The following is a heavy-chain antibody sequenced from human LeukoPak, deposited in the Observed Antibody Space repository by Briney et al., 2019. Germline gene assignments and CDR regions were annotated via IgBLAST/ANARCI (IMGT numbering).Heavy chain of an antibody. CDR2: ISSDSRYI. V-gene: IGHV3-21*01. Sequence: PGGSLRLSCAASEFTFSSHSMNWVRQAPGKGLEWVSSISSDSRYIYYADSVKGRFTISRDNAKNSLYLQMNSLRAEDTAVYYCARDSRDSSGYYYDFDYWGQGTLVTVSS. J-gene: IGHJ4*02. CDR3: ARDSRDSSGYYYDFDY. CDR1: EFTFSSHS. D-gene: IGHD3-22*01.